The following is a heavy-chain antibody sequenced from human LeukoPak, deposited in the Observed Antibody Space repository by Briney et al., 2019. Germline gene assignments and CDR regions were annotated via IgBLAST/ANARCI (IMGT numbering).Heavy chain of an antibody. CDR2: ISSSSNYI. CDR3: AGDPGYDAFDI. V-gene: IGHV3-21*01. CDR1: GFTFSSYS. J-gene: IGHJ3*02. D-gene: IGHD6-13*01. Sequence: PGGSLRLSCAASGFTFSSYSLNWVRQAPGKGLEWVSFISSSSNYIYYADSVKGRFTVSRDNAKNTLYLQMNSLRAEDTAVYYCAGDPGYDAFDIWGQGTMVTVSS.